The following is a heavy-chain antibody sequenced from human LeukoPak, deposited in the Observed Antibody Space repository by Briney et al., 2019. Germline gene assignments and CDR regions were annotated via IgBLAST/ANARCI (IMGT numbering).Heavy chain of an antibody. CDR2: MNPNSGNT. D-gene: IGHD5-12*01. CDR3: ARGLGSHSDIVATIY. V-gene: IGHV1-8*01. J-gene: IGHJ4*02. CDR1: GYTFTSYV. Sequence: ASVNVSRTASGYTFTSYVINWVRQATAQRLEWMGWMNPNSGNTGYAQKFQGRVTMTRNTSISTAYMELSSLRSEDTAVYYCARGLGSHSDIVATIYWGQGTLVTVSS.